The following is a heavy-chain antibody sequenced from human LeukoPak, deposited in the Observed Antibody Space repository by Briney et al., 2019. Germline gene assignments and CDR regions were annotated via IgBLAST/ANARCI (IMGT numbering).Heavy chain of an antibody. CDR3: ARHGPLDCTKFSCPFEY. V-gene: IGHV4-30-2*01. CDR2: IYHSGST. CDR1: GGSISSGGYS. Sequence: PSETLSLTCAVSGGSISSGGYSWSWIRQPPGKGLEWIGYIYHSGSTYYNPSLKSRVTISVDTSKNQFSLKVTSVTAADTAVYFCARHGPLDCTKFSCPFEYWGQGILVTVSS. J-gene: IGHJ4*02. D-gene: IGHD2-8*01.